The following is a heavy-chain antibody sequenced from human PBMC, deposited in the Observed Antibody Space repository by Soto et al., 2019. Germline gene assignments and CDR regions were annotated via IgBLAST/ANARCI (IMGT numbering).Heavy chain of an antibody. J-gene: IGHJ6*02. D-gene: IGHD2-2*01. V-gene: IGHV1-69*13. CDR2: IIPIFGTA. CDR1: GGTFSSYA. Sequence: SVKVSCKASGGTFSSYAISWVRQAPGQGLEWMGGIIPIFGTANYAQKFQGRVTITADESMSTAYMELSSLRSEDTAVYYCARGCSSTSCLGYYYYYYGMDVWGQGTTVTVSS. CDR3: ARGCSSTSCLGYYYYYYGMDV.